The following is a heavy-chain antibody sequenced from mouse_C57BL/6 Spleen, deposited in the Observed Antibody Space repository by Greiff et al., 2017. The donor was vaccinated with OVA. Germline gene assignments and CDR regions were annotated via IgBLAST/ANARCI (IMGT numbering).Heavy chain of an antibody. CDR2: IDPENGDT. CDR1: GFNIKDDY. V-gene: IGHV14-4*01. J-gene: IGHJ3*01. D-gene: IGHD2-3*01. Sequence: VQLQQSGAELVRPGASVKLSCTASGFNIKDDYMHWVKQRPEQGLEWIGCIDPENGDTEYASKFQGKATITADTSSNTAYLQLSSLTSEDTAVYYCTTAYDKGAYWGQGTLVTVSA. CDR3: TTAYDKGAY.